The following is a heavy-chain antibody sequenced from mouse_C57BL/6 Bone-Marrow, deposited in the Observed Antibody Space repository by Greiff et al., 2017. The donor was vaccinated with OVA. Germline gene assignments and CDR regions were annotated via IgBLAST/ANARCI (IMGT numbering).Heavy chain of an antibody. J-gene: IGHJ2*01. V-gene: IGHV1-54*01. CDR1: GYAFTNYL. Sequence: QVQLQQSGAELVRPGTSVKVSCKASGYAFTNYLIEWVKQRPGQGLEWIGVINPGSGGTNYNEKFKGKATLTADKSSSTAYMQLSSLTSEDSAVYFCARGPYYYGSSPFDYLGQGTTLTVSS. CDR2: INPGSGGT. CDR3: ARGPYYYGSSPFDY. D-gene: IGHD1-1*01.